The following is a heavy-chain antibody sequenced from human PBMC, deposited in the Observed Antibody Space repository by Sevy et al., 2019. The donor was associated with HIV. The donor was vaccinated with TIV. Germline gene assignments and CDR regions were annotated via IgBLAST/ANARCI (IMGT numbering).Heavy chain of an antibody. Sequence: GGSLRLSCAASGFIFNSYSMNWVRQAPGKGLEWVSFISSNGDHIYYVDSVRGRFTISRDNAKNSLFLQMNSLRAEDTAVYYCAREHSPSFGLVLRGWFDPWGQGTPVTVSS. D-gene: IGHD6-19*01. CDR2: ISSNGDHI. CDR1: GFIFNSYS. J-gene: IGHJ5*02. V-gene: IGHV3-21*01. CDR3: AREHSPSFGLVLRGWFDP.